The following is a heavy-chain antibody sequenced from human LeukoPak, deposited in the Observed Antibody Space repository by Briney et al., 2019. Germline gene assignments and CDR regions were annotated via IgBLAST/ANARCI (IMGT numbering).Heavy chain of an antibody. CDR3: ARDARGSSGWSVYAFDI. Sequence: GGSLRLSCAASGLTFSSSALHWVRHAPGKGLEWVSYISGSGASTYYADSVKGRFTISRDNSNNTLYLQMNSLRVEDTAVYFCARDARGSSGWSVYAFDIWGKGTRVTVSS. CDR1: GLTFSSSA. J-gene: IGHJ3*02. V-gene: IGHV3-23*01. D-gene: IGHD6-19*01. CDR2: ISGSGAST.